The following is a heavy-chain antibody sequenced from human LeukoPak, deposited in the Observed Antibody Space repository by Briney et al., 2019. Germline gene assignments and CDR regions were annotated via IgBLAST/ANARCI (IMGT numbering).Heavy chain of an antibody. Sequence: PGGSLRLSYAASGFIFSKSWMLWARQPRAKGREWVGRIKSSPDGGTRDYAAPVEGSFSISRDDSKNTLSLQMNSLRSEDTGIYYCTTDRFEWGQGTLVTVSS. CDR3: TTDRFE. J-gene: IGHJ4*02. CDR2: IKSSPDGGTR. D-gene: IGHD3-16*01. CDR1: GFIFSKSW. V-gene: IGHV3-15*01.